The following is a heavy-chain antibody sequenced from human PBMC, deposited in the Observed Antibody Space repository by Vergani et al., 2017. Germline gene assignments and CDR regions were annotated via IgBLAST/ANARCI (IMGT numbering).Heavy chain of an antibody. J-gene: IGHJ5*02. Sequence: QVQLVESGGGVVQPGRSLRLSCAASGFTFSSYAMHWVRQAPGKGLEWVAVISYDGSNKYYADSVKGRFTISRDNSKNTLYLQMNSLRAEDTAVYYCARAVRGIVATQDNWFGPWGQGTLVTVSS. CDR3: ARAVRGIVATQDNWFGP. CDR2: ISYDGSNK. D-gene: IGHD3-22*01. CDR1: GFTFSSYA. V-gene: IGHV3-30-3*01.